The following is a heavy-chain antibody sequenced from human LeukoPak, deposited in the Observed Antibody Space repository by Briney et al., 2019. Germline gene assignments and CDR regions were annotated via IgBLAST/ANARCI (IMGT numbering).Heavy chain of an antibody. Sequence: SETLSLTCTVSGYSISSGHYWAWIRQSPEKGLECIATMFHSGSTYYNPSLKSRVTTSVDTSKNEFSLNLSSVTAADTAVYYCARGDPMTWGQGTLVTVSS. CDR3: ARGDPMT. CDR2: MFHSGST. V-gene: IGHV4-38-2*02. CDR1: GYSISSGHY. J-gene: IGHJ5*02. D-gene: IGHD3-22*01.